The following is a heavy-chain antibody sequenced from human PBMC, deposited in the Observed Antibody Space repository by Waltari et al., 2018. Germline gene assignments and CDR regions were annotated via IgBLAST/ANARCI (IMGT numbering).Heavy chain of an antibody. Sequence: VQLVESGGGLVQPGGSLRLSCAASGFTFSSYAMSWVRQAPGKGLEWIGSIYYSGSTYYNPSLKSRVTISVDTSKNQFSLKLSSVTAADTAVYYCARHAKGLYSYVDYWGQGTLVTVSS. J-gene: IGHJ4*02. D-gene: IGHD5-18*01. CDR2: IYYSGST. CDR3: ARHAKGLYSYVDY. CDR1: GFTFSSYA. V-gene: IGHV4-39*01.